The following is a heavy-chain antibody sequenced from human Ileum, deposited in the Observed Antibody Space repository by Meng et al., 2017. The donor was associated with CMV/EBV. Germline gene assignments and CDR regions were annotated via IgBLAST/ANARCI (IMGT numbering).Heavy chain of an antibody. J-gene: IGHJ2*01. V-gene: IGHV3-21*01. CDR3: AFRTTQVLFDV. CDR1: GFTFSNFY. CDR2: ISGSGNNI. Sequence: EVQSVGSGGGLVKPGGSLRLSCAASGFTFSNFYMNWVRQAPGKGLEWVSSISGSGNNIYYADSVKGRFTISRDNAKNSLYLQMNSLRAEDTAVYYCAFRTTQVLFDVWGRGTLVTVSS. D-gene: IGHD1-1*01.